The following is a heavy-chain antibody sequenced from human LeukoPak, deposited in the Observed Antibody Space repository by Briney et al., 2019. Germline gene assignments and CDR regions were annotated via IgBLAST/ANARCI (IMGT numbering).Heavy chain of an antibody. CDR2: ICASGGGT. D-gene: IGHD2-2*01. CDR1: GFNLNSHS. Sequence: WGVLRISFAAPGFNLNSHSITWVRQAPGKGLGLVSTICASGGGTYHADSVKGRFTISRDNSRNTLYLQMNSLRAEDTAAYYCAKRMGGYCTSSSCYYGMEVWGQGTTVTVSS. V-gene: IGHV3-23*01. J-gene: IGHJ6*02. CDR3: AKRMGGYCTSSSCYYGMEV.